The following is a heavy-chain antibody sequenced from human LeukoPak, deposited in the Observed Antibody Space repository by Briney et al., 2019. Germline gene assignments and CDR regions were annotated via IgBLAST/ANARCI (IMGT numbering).Heavy chain of an antibody. D-gene: IGHD3-9*01. CDR2: ISGSGGST. CDR1: GFTFSSYA. CDR3: AKVGSLELRYFDWLFYKPWYYFDY. V-gene: IGHV3-23*01. Sequence: GGSLRLSCAASGFTFSSYAMSWVRQAPGKGLEWVSAISGSGGSTYYADSVKGRFTISRDNSKNTLYLQMNSLRAEDKAVYYCAKVGSLELRYFDWLFYKPWYYFDYWGQGTLVTVSS. J-gene: IGHJ4*02.